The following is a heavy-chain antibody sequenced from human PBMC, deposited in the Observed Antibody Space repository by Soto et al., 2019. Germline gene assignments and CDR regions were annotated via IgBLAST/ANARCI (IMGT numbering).Heavy chain of an antibody. J-gene: IGHJ4*02. D-gene: IGHD3-22*01. V-gene: IGHV1-18*01. CDR2: ISAYNGNT. CDR1: GYTFTSCG. CDR3: ARDYYDSSGYYYYGY. Sequence: ASVKVSCKASGYTFTSCGISCVRQAPGQGLEWMGWISAYNGNTNYAQKLQGRVTMTTDTSTSTAYMELRSLRSDDTAVYYCARDYYDSSGYYYYGYWGQGTLVTVSS.